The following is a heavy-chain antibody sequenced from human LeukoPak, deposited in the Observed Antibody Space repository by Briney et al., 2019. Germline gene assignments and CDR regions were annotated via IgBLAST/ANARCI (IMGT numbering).Heavy chain of an antibody. CDR2: IYGGVSSQRNPSH. Sequence: PSETLSLTCSVSGASVSGGDYYWSWIRQPAGKGLEWLGRIYGGVSSQRNPSHQYNPSLMSRLTISSDTSRNQFSLNLNSVTAADTAIYYCARDRQEGGLRVSSFEYWGQGTLVTVSS. CDR3: ARDRQEGGLRVSSFEY. J-gene: IGHJ4*02. CDR1: GASVSGGDYY. V-gene: IGHV4-61*02. D-gene: IGHD2-15*01.